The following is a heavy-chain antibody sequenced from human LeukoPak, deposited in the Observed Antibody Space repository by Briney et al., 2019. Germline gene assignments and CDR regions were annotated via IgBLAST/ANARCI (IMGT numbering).Heavy chain of an antibody. J-gene: IGHJ5*02. CDR2: ITSSGTSI. CDR1: GFTFSSYE. Sequence: GSLRLSGAASGFTFSSYEMNWVRQAPGKGLEWLSYITSSGTSIYYADSVKGRFTVSRDNAKNSLYMQMNSLRVEDTAVYYCARGPNYYDSSGYYGKHRFDPWGQGTLVTVSS. V-gene: IGHV3-48*03. CDR3: ARGPNYYDSSGYYGKHRFDP. D-gene: IGHD3-22*01.